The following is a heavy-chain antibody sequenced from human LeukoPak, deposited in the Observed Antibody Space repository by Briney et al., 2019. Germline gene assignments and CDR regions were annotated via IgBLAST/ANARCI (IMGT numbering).Heavy chain of an antibody. D-gene: IGHD3-10*01. Sequence: GGSLRLSCAASGFTFSSYSMNWVRQAPGKGLEWVSSISSSSSYIYYADSVKGRFTISRDNSKNTLYLQMNSLRAEDTAVYYCARVRWFGELYWGQGTLVTVSS. CDR3: ARVRWFGELY. V-gene: IGHV3-21*01. J-gene: IGHJ4*02. CDR2: ISSSSSYI. CDR1: GFTFSSYS.